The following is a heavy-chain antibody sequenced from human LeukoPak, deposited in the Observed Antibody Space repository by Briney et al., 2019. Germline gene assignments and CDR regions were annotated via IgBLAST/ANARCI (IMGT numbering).Heavy chain of an antibody. CDR2: ISSTSTYI. Sequence: PGGSLRLSCAASGFTFDIYTMNWVRQAPGKGLEWVATISSTSTYIYHADSLKGRFTISRDNAKNSLYLQMNSLRAEDTALYYCAGGGGWYWGQGTLVTVSS. V-gene: IGHV3-21*04. J-gene: IGHJ4*02. CDR1: GFTFDIYT. CDR3: AGGGGWY. D-gene: IGHD2-15*01.